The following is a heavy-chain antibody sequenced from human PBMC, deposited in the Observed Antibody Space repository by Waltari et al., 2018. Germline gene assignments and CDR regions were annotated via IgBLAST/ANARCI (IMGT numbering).Heavy chain of an antibody. CDR1: GGTFSSYA. CDR2: IIPIFGTA. V-gene: IGHV1-69*13. Sequence: QVQLVQSGAEVKKPGSSVKVSCKASGGTFSSYALSWVRQAPGQGLEWMGGIIPIFGTANYAQKFQGRVTITADESTSTAYMELSSLRSEDTAVYYCARGGIYSGYELIYYGMDVWGQGTTVTVSS. D-gene: IGHD5-12*01. CDR3: ARGGIYSGYELIYYGMDV. J-gene: IGHJ6*02.